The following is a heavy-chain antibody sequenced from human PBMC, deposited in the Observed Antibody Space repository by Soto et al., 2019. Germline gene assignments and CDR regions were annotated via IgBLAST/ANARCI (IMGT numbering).Heavy chain of an antibody. CDR3: ASRLKDVDTALITPFDY. V-gene: IGHV1-18*01. CDR1: GYTFTSYG. D-gene: IGHD5-18*01. J-gene: IGHJ4*02. CDR2: ISAYNGNT. Sequence: GASVKVSFQASGYTFTSYGISWVRPAPGQGLEWMGWISAYNGNTKYAQKFQGRVTMTTDTPTSTAYMELRSLRSDDTAVYYCASRLKDVDTALITPFDYWGQGTLVTVSS.